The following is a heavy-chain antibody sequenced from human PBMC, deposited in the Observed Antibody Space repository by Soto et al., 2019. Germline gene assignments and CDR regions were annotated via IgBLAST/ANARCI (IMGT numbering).Heavy chain of an antibody. CDR3: ARDDDYYDSSGYYIRGAFDI. CDR2: INWNGGST. J-gene: IGHJ3*02. CDR1: GFTFDDYG. D-gene: IGHD3-22*01. Sequence: GGSLRLSCAASGFTFDDYGMSWVRQAPGKGLEWVSGINWNGGSTGYADSVKGRFTISRDNAKNSLYLQMNSLRAEDTALYYCARDDDYYDSSGYYIRGAFDIWGQGTMVTVSS. V-gene: IGHV3-20*04.